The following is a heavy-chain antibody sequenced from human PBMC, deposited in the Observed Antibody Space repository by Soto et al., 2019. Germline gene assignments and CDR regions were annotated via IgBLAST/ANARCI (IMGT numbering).Heavy chain of an antibody. Sequence: QVQLQESGPGLVKPSQTLSLTCTVSGGSISSGGSYWSWIRQSPGKGLEWIGYIYYSGTTYYNPPLTRRVSISLASSKTQLSLKSSSMTAAGAPISYSASADSFTSRCSYLDPWGRGTLVTVSS. D-gene: IGHD2-15*01. CDR2: IYYSGTT. J-gene: IGHJ2*01. CDR3: ASADSFTSRCSYLDP. CDR1: GGSISSGGSY. V-gene: IGHV4-31*03.